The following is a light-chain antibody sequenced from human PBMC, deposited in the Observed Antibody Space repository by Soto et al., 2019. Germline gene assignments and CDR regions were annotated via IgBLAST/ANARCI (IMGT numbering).Light chain of an antibody. CDR2: KAS. CDR3: QQYSSSPGT. J-gene: IGKJ1*01. Sequence: DIQXTXXXXTLSASVGDRVTITCRASQSISSWLAWYQQKPGKAPKLLIYKASNLESGVPSWFSGSGSGTEFTLTISSLQPDDFATYYCQQYSSSPGTFGQGTKVEIK. CDR1: QSISSW. V-gene: IGKV1-5*03.